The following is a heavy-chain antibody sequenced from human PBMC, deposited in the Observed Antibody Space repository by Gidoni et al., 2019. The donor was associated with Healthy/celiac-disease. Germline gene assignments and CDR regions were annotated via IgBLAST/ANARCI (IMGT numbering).Heavy chain of an antibody. Sequence: EVQLLESGGGLVQPGGSLRLSCAASGFTFISYAMSWVCQAPGKGLEWVAAISGSGGSTYYADSVKGRFTISRDKSKNTLYLQMNSRRAEDTAVYYCAKARIVVVTAALIFDYWGQGTLVTVSS. CDR2: ISGSGGST. V-gene: IGHV3-23*01. CDR3: AKARIVVVTAALIFDY. D-gene: IGHD2-21*02. CDR1: GFTFISYA. J-gene: IGHJ4*02.